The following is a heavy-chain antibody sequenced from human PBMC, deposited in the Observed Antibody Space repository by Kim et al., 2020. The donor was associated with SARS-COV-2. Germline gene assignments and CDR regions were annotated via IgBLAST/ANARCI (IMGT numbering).Heavy chain of an antibody. J-gene: IGHJ3*02. CDR2: ISYDGSNK. V-gene: IGHV3-30*03. CDR3: ASLHDAFDI. Sequence: GGSLRLSCAASGFTFSSYGMHWVRQAPGKGLEWVALISYDGSNKYYADSVKGRFTSSRDNSKNTLYLQMNSLRTEDTAEYYCASLHDAFDIWGQGTMVTV. CDR1: GFTFSSYG.